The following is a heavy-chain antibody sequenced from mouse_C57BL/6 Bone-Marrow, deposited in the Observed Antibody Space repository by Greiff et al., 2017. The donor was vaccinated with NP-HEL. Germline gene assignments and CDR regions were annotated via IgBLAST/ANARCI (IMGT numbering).Heavy chain of an antibody. J-gene: IGHJ2*01. CDR3: ARTYSNYLDY. V-gene: IGHV1-81*01. CDR2: IYPRSGNS. D-gene: IGHD2-5*01. Sequence: VQLQQSGAELARPGASVKLSCKASGYTFTSYGISWVKQRTGQGLEWIGEIYPRSGNSYYNEKFKGKATLTADKSSSTAYIELRSLTSEDSAFYFCARTYSNYLDYWGQGATLTVSS. CDR1: GYTFTSYG.